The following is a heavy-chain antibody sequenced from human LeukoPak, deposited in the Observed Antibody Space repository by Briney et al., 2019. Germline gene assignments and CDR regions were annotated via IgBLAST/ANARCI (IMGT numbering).Heavy chain of an antibody. Sequence: PGGSLRLSRAASGFKFSIYAMSWVRQAPGRGLQWVSGISASGATTYYADSLKGRFTVSRDISKNTLSQQMNSLRAEDKARYYCAKVRKGVGAFDLWGQGTMVTVSS. J-gene: IGHJ3*01. CDR2: ISASGATT. D-gene: IGHD3-16*01. V-gene: IGHV3-23*01. CDR3: AKVRKGVGAFDL. CDR1: GFKFSIYA.